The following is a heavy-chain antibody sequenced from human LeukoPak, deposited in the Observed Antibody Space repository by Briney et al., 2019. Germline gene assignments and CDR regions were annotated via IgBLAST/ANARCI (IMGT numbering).Heavy chain of an antibody. Sequence: SETLSLTCTVSGGSIRSYYWSCIRQPPGKGLEWIGYIYYSGSTNYNPSLKSRVTIPVDTSKNQFSLKLSSVTAADTAVYYCARGGRYCSGGSCQIDYWGQGTLVTVSS. CDR1: GGSIRSYY. V-gene: IGHV4-59*01. J-gene: IGHJ4*02. CDR2: IYYSGST. D-gene: IGHD2-15*01. CDR3: ARGGRYCSGGSCQIDY.